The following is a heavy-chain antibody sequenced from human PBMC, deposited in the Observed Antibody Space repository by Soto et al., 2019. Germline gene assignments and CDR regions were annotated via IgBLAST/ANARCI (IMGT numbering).Heavy chain of an antibody. D-gene: IGHD6-13*01. Sequence: GGSLRLSCAASGFTFSSYAMSWVRQAPGKGLEWVSTISVSGGSIYYADSVKGRFTISRDNSKNTLYLQMNSLRAEDTAVYYCAKDRSGYTSSWSPYDYWGQGTLVTVSS. CDR1: GFTFSSYA. J-gene: IGHJ4*02. CDR3: AKDRSGYTSSWSPYDY. V-gene: IGHV3-23*01. CDR2: ISVSGGSI.